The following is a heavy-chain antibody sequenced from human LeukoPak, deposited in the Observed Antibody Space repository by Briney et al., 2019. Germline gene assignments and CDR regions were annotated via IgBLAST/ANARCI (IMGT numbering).Heavy chain of an antibody. CDR2: INPSGGST. V-gene: IGHV1-46*01. CDR1: GYTFTSYY. J-gene: IGHJ4*02. Sequence: ASVKVSCKASGYTFTSYYMHWVRQAPGQGLEWMGIINPSGGSTSYAQKFQGRVTMTRDMSTSTVYMELSSLRSADTAVYYCARDLSEYYFDYWGQGTLVTVSS. CDR3: ARDLSEYYFDY. D-gene: IGHD3-3*02.